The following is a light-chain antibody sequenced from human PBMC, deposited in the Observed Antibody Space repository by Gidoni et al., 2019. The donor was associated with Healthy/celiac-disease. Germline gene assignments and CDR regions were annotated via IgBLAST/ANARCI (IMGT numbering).Light chain of an antibody. CDR3: QQYNNWPPGT. CDR1: QSVSSN. CDR2: GAS. V-gene: IGKV3-15*01. J-gene: IGKJ1*01. Sequence: SQSVSSNVAWYQQKPGQAPRLLIYGASTRATGIPARFSGSGSGTEFTLTISSLQSEDFAVYYCQQYNNWPPGTFGQGTKVEIK.